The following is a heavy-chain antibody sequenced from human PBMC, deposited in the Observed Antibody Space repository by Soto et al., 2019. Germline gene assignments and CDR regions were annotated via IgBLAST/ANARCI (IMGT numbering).Heavy chain of an antibody. J-gene: IGHJ4*02. CDR1: GFTFSSYS. D-gene: IGHD2-15*01. Sequence: GGSLRLSCAASGFTFSSYSMNWVRQAPGKGLEWVSYISSSSSTIYYADSVKGRFTISRDNAKNSLYLQMNSLRAEDTAVYYCARGAYCSGGSCPSVPDYWGQGTLVTVSS. CDR2: ISSSSSTI. CDR3: ARGAYCSGGSCPSVPDY. V-gene: IGHV3-48*01.